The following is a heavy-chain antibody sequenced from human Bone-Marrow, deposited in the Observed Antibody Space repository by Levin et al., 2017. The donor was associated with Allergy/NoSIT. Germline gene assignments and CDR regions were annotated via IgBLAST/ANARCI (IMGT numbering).Heavy chain of an antibody. CDR2: IKNNAPTYST. CDR1: GITLSNHF. J-gene: IGHJ4*02. CDR3: SDLGTPY. D-gene: IGHD1-26*01. V-gene: IGHV3-72*01. Sequence: LSLTCAASGITLSNHFMDRVRQAPGKGLECIARIKNNAPTYSTEYAASVKGRFIVSRDDSKNLVFLQMNSLKTEDTAVYYCSDLGTPYWGQGTLVTVSS.